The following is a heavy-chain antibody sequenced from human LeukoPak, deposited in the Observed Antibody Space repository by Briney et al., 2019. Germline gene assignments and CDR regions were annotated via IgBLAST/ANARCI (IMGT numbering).Heavy chain of an antibody. CDR3: AKNGRGTYPSYFDY. CDR1: GFTFSSYA. Sequence: GGSLRLSCAASGFTFSSYAMNWVRQAPGKGLEWVSVISDSGYNTYHVDSVKGRFTISRDNSKNTLYLQMSSLRAEDTAVYYCAKNGRGTYPSYFDYWGQGTLVTVSS. CDR2: ISDSGYNT. D-gene: IGHD1-26*01. V-gene: IGHV3-23*01. J-gene: IGHJ4*02.